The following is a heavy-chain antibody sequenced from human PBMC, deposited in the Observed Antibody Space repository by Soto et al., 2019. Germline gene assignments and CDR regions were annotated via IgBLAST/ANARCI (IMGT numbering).Heavy chain of an antibody. Sequence: GGSLRLSCAASGFTFSSDGMHWVRQDPDKGLEWVALISYDGSNKYYEDSVKGRVTISRDNSKNTLYLQMNSLRAEDTAVYYCAKDNGRGYDFWSGYFDYWGQGTLVTVSS. CDR3: AKDNGRGYDFWSGYFDY. CDR2: ISYDGSNK. V-gene: IGHV3-30*18. J-gene: IGHJ4*02. CDR1: GFTFSSDG. D-gene: IGHD3-3*01.